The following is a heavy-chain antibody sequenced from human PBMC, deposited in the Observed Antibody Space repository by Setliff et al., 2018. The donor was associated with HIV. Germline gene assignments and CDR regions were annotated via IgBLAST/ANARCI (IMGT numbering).Heavy chain of an antibody. CDR3: AGGRYFRDIRDSSFDF. CDR2: MYHSGST. Sequence: SETLSLTCSVSGVSITTDGYYWSWIRHYPGKGLEWIGYMYHSGSTYYNASLASRLIMSLDPSKNQFSLKLNSMTAADTAMYYCAGGRYFRDIRDSSFDFWGQGMLVTVSS. V-gene: IGHV4-31*03. CDR1: GVSITTDGYY. D-gene: IGHD3-9*01. J-gene: IGHJ4*02.